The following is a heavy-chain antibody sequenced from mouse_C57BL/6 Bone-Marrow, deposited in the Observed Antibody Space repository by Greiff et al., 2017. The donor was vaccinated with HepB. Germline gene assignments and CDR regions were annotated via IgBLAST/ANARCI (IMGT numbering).Heavy chain of an antibody. CDR3: ARERITTVVDPNWYFDV. Sequence: EVQLQQSGPELVKPGASVKIPCKASGYTFTDYNMDWVKQSHGKSLEWIGDINPNNGGTIYNQKFKGKATLTVDKSSSKAYMELRSLTSEDTAVYYCARERITTVVDPNWYFDVWGTGTTVTVSS. J-gene: IGHJ1*03. CDR2: INPNNGGT. CDR1: GYTFTDYN. D-gene: IGHD1-1*01. V-gene: IGHV1-18*01.